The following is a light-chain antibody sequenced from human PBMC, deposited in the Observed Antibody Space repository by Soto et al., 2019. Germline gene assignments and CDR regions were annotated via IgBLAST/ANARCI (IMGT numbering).Light chain of an antibody. J-gene: IGLJ2*01. CDR3: GTWDSSLSAVL. Sequence: SVLTQPPSVSAAPGQKVTISCSGSASNIGKNYVSWYQQLPGTAPKLLIYDNNKRPSGIPDRFSGSKSRTSATLAITGLQTGDEADYYCGTWDSSLSAVLFGGGTKLTVL. CDR1: ASNIGKNY. V-gene: IGLV1-51*01. CDR2: DNN.